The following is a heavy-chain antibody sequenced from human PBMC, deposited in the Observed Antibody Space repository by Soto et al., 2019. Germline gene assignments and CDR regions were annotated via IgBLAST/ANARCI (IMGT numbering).Heavy chain of an antibody. CDR1: GFTFTSYE. J-gene: IGHJ4*02. CDR2: ISGSGGIT. D-gene: IGHD3-16*01. CDR3: AKSRQGYVAYDFDY. Sequence: PGGSLRLSCAASGFTFTSYEISWVRQAPGKGLQWVAAISGSGGITYYANSVRGRFTTSRDNSKNTLYLQMNSLRVEDTAVYYCAKSRQGYVAYDFDYWGQGALVTVSS. V-gene: IGHV3-23*01.